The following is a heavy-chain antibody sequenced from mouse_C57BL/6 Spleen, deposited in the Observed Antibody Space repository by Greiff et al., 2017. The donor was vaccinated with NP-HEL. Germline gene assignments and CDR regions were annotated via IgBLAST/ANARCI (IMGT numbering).Heavy chain of an antibody. J-gene: IGHJ3*01. CDR1: GYTFTSYW. CDR3: AREDYGYDGFAY. V-gene: IGHV1-55*01. D-gene: IGHD2-2*01. CDR2: IYPGSGST. Sequence: VQLQQPGAELVKPGASVKMSCKASGYTFTSYWITWVKQRPGQGLEWIGDIYPGSGSTNYNEKFKSKATLTVDTSSSTAYMQLSSLTSEDSAVYYCAREDYGYDGFAYWGQGTLVTVSA.